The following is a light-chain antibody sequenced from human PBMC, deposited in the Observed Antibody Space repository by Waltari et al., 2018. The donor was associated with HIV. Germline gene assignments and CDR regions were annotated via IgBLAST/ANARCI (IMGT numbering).Light chain of an antibody. Sequence: SSELTQDPAVSVALGQTVRITCQGDSLRTYYTSWYQEKPGQDPVLVIYGKNSRPSGIPYLFSGASSGNTASLTIPGALAEDEADYYCNSRDNPYVVFGGGPKLTVL. CDR2: GKN. CDR1: SLRTYY. J-gene: IGLJ2*01. V-gene: IGLV3-19*01. CDR3: NSRDNPYVV.